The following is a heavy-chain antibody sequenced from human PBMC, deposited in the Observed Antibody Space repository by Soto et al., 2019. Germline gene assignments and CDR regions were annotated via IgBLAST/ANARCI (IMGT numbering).Heavy chain of an antibody. Sequence: GGSLRLSCAASGFTLTTYAMSWVRQAPGKGLEWVSSISGSGGTAYNVDSVKGRFTISRDDSKNTVYLQMNSLRAEDTAVYYCAKCSSGSCYSSFDSWGQGILVTVSS. V-gene: IGHV3-23*01. CDR3: AKCSSGSCYSSFDS. J-gene: IGHJ4*02. CDR2: ISGSGGTA. D-gene: IGHD2-15*01. CDR1: GFTLTTYA.